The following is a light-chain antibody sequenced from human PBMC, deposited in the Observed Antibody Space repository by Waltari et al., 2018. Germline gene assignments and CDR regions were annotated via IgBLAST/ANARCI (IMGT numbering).Light chain of an antibody. CDR1: QSISIY. V-gene: IGKV1-39*01. CDR3: QQSYSGPFT. Sequence: DIQMTQSPSSLSASVGDRVTITCRASQSISIYLNWYQQKPGKAPKLLIYAATSLQSGVPSRFSGNESGTDFTLTITSLQPEDFATYYCQQSYSGPFTFGPGTRVDMK. J-gene: IGKJ3*01. CDR2: AAT.